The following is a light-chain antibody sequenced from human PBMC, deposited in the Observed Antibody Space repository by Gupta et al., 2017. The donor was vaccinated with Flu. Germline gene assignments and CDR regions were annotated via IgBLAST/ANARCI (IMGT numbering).Light chain of an antibody. Sequence: GERGTISCRASQFMANWLGWYQQKPGKPPKLLIYGASSLRGGVPSRFNGSGSGTEFSLTITSLQSEDFATYYCQQAYSFPRTFGQGTKVDIK. CDR3: QQAYSFPRT. CDR2: GAS. V-gene: IGKV1-12*01. CDR1: QFMANW. J-gene: IGKJ1*01.